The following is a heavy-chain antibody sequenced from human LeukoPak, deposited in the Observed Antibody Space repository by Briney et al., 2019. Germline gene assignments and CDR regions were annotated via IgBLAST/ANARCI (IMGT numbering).Heavy chain of an antibody. CDR3: ARGNSYYDFWSGYRNWSDP. CDR1: GGSFSGYY. V-gene: IGHV4-34*01. J-gene: IGHJ5*02. CDR2: INHSGST. D-gene: IGHD3-3*01. Sequence: SETLSLTCAVYGGSFSGYYWSWIRQPPGKGLEWIGEINHSGSTNYNPSLKSRVTISVDTSENQFSLKLSSVTAADTAVYYCARGNSYYDFWSGYRNWSDPWGQGTLVTVSS.